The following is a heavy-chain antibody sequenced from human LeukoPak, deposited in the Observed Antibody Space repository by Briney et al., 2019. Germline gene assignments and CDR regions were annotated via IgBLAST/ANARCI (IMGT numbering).Heavy chain of an antibody. CDR3: ARGDVAVGRDYHYCMDV. CDR1: GYSLTHYG. Sequence: GASVTVSCLSCGYSLTHYGISWVRPAPGQGREWMGWSHPYSGNTNYEPKSDGRISMTTDTTQTTAYRELWDLRSDDSTLDYCARGDVAVGRDYHYCMDVWGKGTSLTVSS. CDR2: SHPYSGNT. J-gene: IGHJ6*03. V-gene: IGHV1-18*01. D-gene: IGHD6-19*01.